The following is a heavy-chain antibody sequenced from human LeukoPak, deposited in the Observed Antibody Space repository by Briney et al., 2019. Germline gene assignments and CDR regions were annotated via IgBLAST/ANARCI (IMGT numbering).Heavy chain of an antibody. CDR3: AKGSLSGATCYFDY. CDR2: IPGGGRST. Sequence: GGSLRLSCAASGFTFSNYAMSWVRQAPGKGLEWVSVIPGGGRSTYYADSVKGRFTISRDNSKNTLYLQMSSLRADDTAVYYCAKGSLSGATCYFDYWGQGTLVTVSS. V-gene: IGHV3-23*01. CDR1: GFTFSNYA. D-gene: IGHD2-15*01. J-gene: IGHJ4*02.